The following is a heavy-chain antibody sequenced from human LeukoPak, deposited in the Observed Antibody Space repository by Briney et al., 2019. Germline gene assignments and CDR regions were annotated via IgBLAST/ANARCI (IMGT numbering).Heavy chain of an antibody. CDR2: IYHSGST. D-gene: IGHD3-3*01. Sequence: PSETLSLTCNVSGYFLSSGFYWGWIRQPPGKGLEWIGSIYHSGSTYYNPSLKSRVTISVDTSKNQFSLKLSSVTAADTAVYYCARVPFPFTIFGVVIIPAHFDYWGQGTLVTVSS. CDR1: GYFLSSGFY. V-gene: IGHV4-38-2*02. J-gene: IGHJ4*02. CDR3: ARVPFPFTIFGVVIIPAHFDY.